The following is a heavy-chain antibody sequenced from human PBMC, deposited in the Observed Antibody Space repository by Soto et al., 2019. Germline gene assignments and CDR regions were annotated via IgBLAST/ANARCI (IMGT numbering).Heavy chain of an antibody. D-gene: IGHD6-19*01. CDR3: VRDQQWLVYLRYSPDY. Sequence: GGSLRLSCEASGFTFSNYGMHWVRQAPGKGLEWVAIISHDGNNKYYADSVKGRFTISRDNSKSTLYLQMNSLRAEDTAVYYCVRDQQWLVYLRYSPDYWGQGTLVTVSS. CDR2: ISHDGNNK. V-gene: IGHV3-30*19. J-gene: IGHJ4*02. CDR1: GFTFSNYG.